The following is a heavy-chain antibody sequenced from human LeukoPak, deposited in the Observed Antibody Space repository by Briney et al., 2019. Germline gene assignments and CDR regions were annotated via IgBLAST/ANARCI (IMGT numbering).Heavy chain of an antibody. V-gene: IGHV1-46*01. Sequence: ASVKVSCKASGYTFTNYYIHWVRQAPGQGLEWVGVINPSGGNTNYTQKFQGRVTMTRDMSTSTVYMELSSLRSEDTAVYYCATSPYYYGSGSDGLDYWGQGTLVTVSS. J-gene: IGHJ4*02. CDR3: ATSPYYYGSGSDGLDY. D-gene: IGHD3-10*01. CDR1: GYTFTNYY. CDR2: INPSGGNT.